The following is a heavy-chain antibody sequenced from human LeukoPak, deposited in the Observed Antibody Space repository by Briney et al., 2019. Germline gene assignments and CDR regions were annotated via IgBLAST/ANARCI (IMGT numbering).Heavy chain of an antibody. D-gene: IGHD5-24*01. CDR3: ARDLEMTTNLDY. J-gene: IGHJ4*02. V-gene: IGHV3-30*19. CDR2: ISYDGSNK. CDR1: GFTFSSYG. Sequence: QPGGSLRLSCAASGFTFSSYGMHWVRQAPGKGLEWVAVISYDGSNKYYADSVKGRFTISRDNSKNTLYLQMNSLRAEDTAVYYCARDLEMTTNLDYWGQGTLVTVSS.